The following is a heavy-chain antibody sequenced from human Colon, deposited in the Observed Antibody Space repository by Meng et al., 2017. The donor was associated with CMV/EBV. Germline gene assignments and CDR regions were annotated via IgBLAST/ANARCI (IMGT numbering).Heavy chain of an antibody. J-gene: IGHJ4*02. CDR2: IRHSGST. V-gene: IGHV4-34*01. D-gene: IGHD1-26*01. CDR3: AGGSYQAWELLHY. CDR1: WGSVCEHY. Sequence: PFKSAVTLALTYVIYWGSVCEHYWIGIRHSRGSGLECIGEIRHSGSTSYSYNLSLKSRVTISIDTSKNYFSLELTSVTAADTAVYYCAGGSYQAWELLHYWGQGTLVTVSS.